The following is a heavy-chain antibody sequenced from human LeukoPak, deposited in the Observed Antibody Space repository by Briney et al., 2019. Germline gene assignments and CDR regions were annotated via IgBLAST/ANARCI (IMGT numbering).Heavy chain of an antibody. CDR2: ISAYNGNT. CDR1: GYTFTSYG. J-gene: IGHJ5*02. Sequence: ASVKVSCKASGYTFTSYGISWVRQAPGQGLEWMGWISAYNGNTNYAQKLQGRVTMTTDTSTSTAYLELRSLRSDDTAVYYCAYCGGDCYSRWFDPWGQGTLVTVSS. CDR3: AYCGGDCYSRWFDP. D-gene: IGHD2-21*02. V-gene: IGHV1-18*01.